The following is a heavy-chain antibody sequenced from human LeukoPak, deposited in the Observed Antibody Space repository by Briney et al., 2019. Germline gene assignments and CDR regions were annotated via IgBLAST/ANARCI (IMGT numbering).Heavy chain of an antibody. CDR2: IYSGGST. Sequence: GGSLRLSCAASGFTVSSNYMSWVRQAPGKGLEWVSVIYSGGSTYYADSVKGRFTISRDSSKNTLYLQMNSLRAEDTAVYYCASLYSGSYYMDAFDIWGQGTMVTVSS. V-gene: IGHV3-53*01. CDR1: GFTVSSNY. D-gene: IGHD1-26*01. J-gene: IGHJ3*02. CDR3: ASLYSGSYYMDAFDI.